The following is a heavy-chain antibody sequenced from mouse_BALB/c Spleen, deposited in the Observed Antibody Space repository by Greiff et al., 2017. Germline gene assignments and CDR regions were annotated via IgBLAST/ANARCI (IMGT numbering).Heavy chain of an antibody. J-gene: IGHJ2*01. CDR3: ARDLPFDY. V-gene: IGHV2-2*01. CDR1: GFSLTSYG. CDR2: IWSGGST. Sequence: VQLQQSGPGLVQPSQSLSITCTVSGFSLTSYGVHWVRQSPGKGLEWLGVIWSGGSTDYNAAFISRLSISKDNSKSQVFFKMNSLQTDDTARYYCARDLPFDYWGQGTTLTVSS.